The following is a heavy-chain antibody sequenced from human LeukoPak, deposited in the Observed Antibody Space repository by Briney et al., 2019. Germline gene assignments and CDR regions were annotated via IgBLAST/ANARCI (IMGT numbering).Heavy chain of an antibody. Sequence: SETLSLTCTVSGGSISSYYWNWIRQPPGKGLEWIGYIYYSGSTNYNPSLKSRVTISVDTSKNQLSLKLSSVTAADTAVYYCARVIGYCSSTSCFGYFDYWGQGTLVTVSS. CDR2: IYYSGST. J-gene: IGHJ4*02. V-gene: IGHV4-59*08. CDR3: ARVIGYCSSTSCFGYFDY. CDR1: GGSISSYY. D-gene: IGHD2-2*01.